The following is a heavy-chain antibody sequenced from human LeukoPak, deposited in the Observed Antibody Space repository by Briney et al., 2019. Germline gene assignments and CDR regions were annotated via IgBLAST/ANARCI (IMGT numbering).Heavy chain of an antibody. V-gene: IGHV3-48*03. J-gene: IGHJ4*02. CDR3: ARFGYSYGPYFDY. CDR1: GFTFSSYE. Sequence: GGSLRLSCAASGFTFSSYEMNWVRQAPGKGLEWVSYISSSGSTIYYADSVKGRFTISRDNAKNSLYLQMNSLRAEDTAVYYCARFGYSYGPYFDYWGQGTLVTVSS. D-gene: IGHD5-18*01. CDR2: ISSSGSTI.